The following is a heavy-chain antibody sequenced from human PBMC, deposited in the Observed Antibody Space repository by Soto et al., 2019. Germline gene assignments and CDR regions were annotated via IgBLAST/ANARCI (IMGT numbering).Heavy chain of an antibody. CDR2: INHSGST. D-gene: IGHD6-13*01. CDR3: ARGFSPLLGSSLFYYYYYMDV. J-gene: IGHJ6*03. CDR1: GGSFSGYY. V-gene: IGHV4-34*01. Sequence: SETLSLTCAVYGGSFSGYYWSWIRQPPGMGLEWIGEINHSGSTNYNSSLKSRVTISVDTSKNQFSLKLSSVTAADTAVYYCARGFSPLLGSSLFYYYYYMDVWGKGTTVTVSS.